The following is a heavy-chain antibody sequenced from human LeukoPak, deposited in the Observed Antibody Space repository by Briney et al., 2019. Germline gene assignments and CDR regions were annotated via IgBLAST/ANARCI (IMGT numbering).Heavy chain of an antibody. V-gene: IGHV3-23*01. CDR1: GFTFSNVA. D-gene: IGHD4-17*01. J-gene: IGHJ4*02. CDR3: AKGFQTYGELSFDG. Sequence: GGSLRLSCAASGFTFSNVAMSWVRQAPGKGLEWVSTITGSAYNTYYEDSVKGRFTVSKDNSRNTLDLQMNSLRADDTAVYYCAKGFQTYGELSFDGWGQGTLVTVSS. CDR2: ITGSAYNT.